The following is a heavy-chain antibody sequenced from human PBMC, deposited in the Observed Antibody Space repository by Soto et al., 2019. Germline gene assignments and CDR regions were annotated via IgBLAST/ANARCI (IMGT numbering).Heavy chain of an antibody. CDR1: GGSISSGDYY. D-gene: IGHD3-3*01. CDR2: IYYSGST. Sequence: QVQLQESVPGLVKPSQTLSLTCTVSGGSISSGDYYWSWIRQPPGNGLEWIGYIYYSGSTYYNPSLKCRVTISVDTSKNQFSLKLSSGTAADTAVYYCARARFLEWLLSGWFDHWGQGTLVTVSS. V-gene: IGHV4-30-4*01. J-gene: IGHJ5*02. CDR3: ARARFLEWLLSGWFDH.